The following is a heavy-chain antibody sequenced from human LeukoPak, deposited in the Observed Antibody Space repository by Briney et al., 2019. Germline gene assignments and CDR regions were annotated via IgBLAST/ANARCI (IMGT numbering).Heavy chain of an antibody. Sequence: GGSLRLSYAASGFTFSSYSMNWVRQAPGKGLEWVSSISSSSSYIYYADSVKGRFTISRDNAKNSLYLQMNSLRADDTAVYYCARGWAGRYYYYYGMDVWGQGTTVTVSS. CDR1: GFTFSSYS. J-gene: IGHJ6*02. CDR2: ISSSSSYI. D-gene: IGHD6-19*01. V-gene: IGHV3-21*01. CDR3: ARGWAGRYYYYYGMDV.